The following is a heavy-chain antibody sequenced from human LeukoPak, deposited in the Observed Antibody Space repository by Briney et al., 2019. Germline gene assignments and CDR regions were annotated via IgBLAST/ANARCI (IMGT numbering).Heavy chain of an antibody. Sequence: GGSLRLSCAASGFTFSSYAMSWVRQAPGKGLEWVSAISGSGGSTYYADSVKGRFTISRDNSKNTLYLQINSLRAEDTAVYYCAKDLLPLVGASYWGQGTLVTVSS. V-gene: IGHV3-23*01. J-gene: IGHJ4*02. D-gene: IGHD1-26*01. CDR2: ISGSGGST. CDR1: GFTFSSYA. CDR3: AKDLLPLVGASY.